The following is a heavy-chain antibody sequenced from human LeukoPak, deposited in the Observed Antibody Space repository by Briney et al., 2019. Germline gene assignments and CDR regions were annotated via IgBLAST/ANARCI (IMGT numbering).Heavy chain of an antibody. CDR3: ARGEEGIAAAGPYFDY. CDR1: GGSFRGYY. CDR2: INHSGST. V-gene: IGHV4-34*01. J-gene: IGHJ4*02. D-gene: IGHD6-13*01. Sequence: SETLSRTCAVYGGSFRGYYWSWIRQPPGKGLEWIGEINHSGSTNYNPSLKSRVTISVDTSKNQLSLKLTSVTAADTAVYYCARGEEGIAAAGPYFDYWGQGTLVTVSS.